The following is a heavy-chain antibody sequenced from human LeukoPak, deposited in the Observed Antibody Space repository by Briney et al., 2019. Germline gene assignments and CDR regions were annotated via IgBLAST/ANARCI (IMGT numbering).Heavy chain of an antibody. D-gene: IGHD2-2*03. CDR3: ARKINYRGYLY. CDR2: ISPNGGGT. CDR1: GYTFIYYS. J-gene: IGHJ4*02. V-gene: IGHV1-2*02. Sequence: ASVTVSCKASGYTFIYYSLHWVRQAPGQGLQWMGWISPNGGGTNYAQEFQGRVTMTRDTSINTAYMELSGLRSDDTAVYYCARKINYRGYLYWGQGTLVIVSS.